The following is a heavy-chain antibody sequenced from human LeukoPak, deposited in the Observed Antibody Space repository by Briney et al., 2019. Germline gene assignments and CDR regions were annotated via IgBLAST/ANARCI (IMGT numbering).Heavy chain of an antibody. CDR2: ISSSSSYT. Sequence: SGGSLRLSCAASGFTFSDYYMSWIRQAPGKGLEWVSYISSSSSYTDYADSVKGRFTISRDNAKNSLNPQMNSLRAEDTAVYYCARDSGYSGYSDYWGQGTLVTVSS. CDR3: ARDSGYSGYSDY. V-gene: IGHV3-11*05. J-gene: IGHJ4*02. D-gene: IGHD5-12*01. CDR1: GFTFSDYY.